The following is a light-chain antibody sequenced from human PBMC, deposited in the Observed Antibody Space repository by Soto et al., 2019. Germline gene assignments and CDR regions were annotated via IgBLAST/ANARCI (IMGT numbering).Light chain of an antibody. CDR2: EVT. CDR1: SSDIGGHDY. V-gene: IGLV2-14*01. Sequence: QSALTQPASVSGSPGKSITISCTGTSSDIGGHDYVFWYQQYPGKAPKLLISEVTNRPSGVSRRFSGSKSGATASLTITGLLAEDEADYYCASDTSADTRVFGGGTKLTVL. J-gene: IGLJ3*02. CDR3: ASDTSADTRV.